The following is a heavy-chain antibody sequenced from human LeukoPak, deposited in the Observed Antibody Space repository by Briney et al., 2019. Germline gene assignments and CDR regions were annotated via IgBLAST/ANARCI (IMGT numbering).Heavy chain of an antibody. CDR1: GGSISSSLFY. CDR2: VYYSGSS. J-gene: IGHJ4*02. D-gene: IGHD3-22*01. V-gene: IGHV4-39*01. Sequence: PSETLSLTCTVSGGSISSSLFYWAWIRQPPGKGLERIGIVYYSGSSYCNPSLKSRVTISVDTSKNQFSLKLSSVTAADTAVYYCARLLDTSGLFDYWGQGTLFTVSS. CDR3: ARLLDTSGLFDY.